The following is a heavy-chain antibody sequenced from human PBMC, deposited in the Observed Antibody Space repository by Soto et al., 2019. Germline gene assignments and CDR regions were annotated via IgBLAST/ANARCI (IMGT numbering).Heavy chain of an antibody. CDR1: GFTFSSYG. Sequence: QVQLVESGGGVVQPGRSLRLSCAASGFTFSSYGMHWVRQAPGKGLEWVAVIWYDGSNKYYVDSVKGRFTISRDNSKNTLYLQMNSLRAEDTAVYYCAREPTQQQLVWGWFDPWGQGTLVTVSS. J-gene: IGHJ5*02. CDR3: AREPTQQQLVWGWFDP. D-gene: IGHD6-13*01. CDR2: IWYDGSNK. V-gene: IGHV3-33*01.